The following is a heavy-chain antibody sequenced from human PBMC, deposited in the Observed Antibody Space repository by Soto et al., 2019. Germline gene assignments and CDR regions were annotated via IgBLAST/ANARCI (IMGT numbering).Heavy chain of an antibody. CDR1: GNNFPSSN. V-gene: IGHV1-8*01. CDR2: MNAATGNA. J-gene: IGHJ5*02. Sequence: QERLVQSGAELRRPGASVKISCRASGNNFPSSNVNWVRQASGQGPEWLGWMNAATGNAAFARDFQGSVTMTRDLSTDTAYLELGGLSSGATDMYYCARAVRIGVTGLDLWGPETFVTVS. CDR3: ARAVRIGVTGLDL. D-gene: IGHD2-21*02.